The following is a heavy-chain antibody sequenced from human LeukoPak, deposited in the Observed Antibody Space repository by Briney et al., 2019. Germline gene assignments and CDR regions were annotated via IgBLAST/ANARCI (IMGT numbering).Heavy chain of an antibody. V-gene: IGHV3-74*01. CDR2: INTDGSST. Sequence: PGGSLRLSCAASGFTFSSYWMHWARQAPGKGLVWVSRINTDGSSTSYADSVKGRFTISRDNAKNTLYLQMNGLRAEDTAVYYCAKAVKGRCSGRICYGFDYWGQGTLVSVSS. J-gene: IGHJ4*02. D-gene: IGHD2-15*01. CDR3: AKAVKGRCSGRICYGFDY. CDR1: GFTFSSYW.